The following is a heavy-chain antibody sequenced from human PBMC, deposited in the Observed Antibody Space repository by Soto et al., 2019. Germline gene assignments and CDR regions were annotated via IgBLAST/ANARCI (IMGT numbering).Heavy chain of an antibody. Sequence: SETLSLTCTVSGGSISSGGYYWSWIRQHPGKGLEWIGYIYYSGSTYYNPSLKSRVTISVDTSKNQFSLKLSSVTAADTAVYYCARDPSGYYYYGMDVWGQGTTVTV. CDR3: ARDPSGYYYYGMDV. CDR1: GGSISSGGYY. CDR2: IYYSGST. V-gene: IGHV4-31*03. J-gene: IGHJ6*02.